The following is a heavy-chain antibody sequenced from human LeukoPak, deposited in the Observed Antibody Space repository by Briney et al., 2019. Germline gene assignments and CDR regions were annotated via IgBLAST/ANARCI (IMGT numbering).Heavy chain of an antibody. Sequence: GGSLTLSCAASGFTFSSYAMSWVRQAPGKGLEWVSAISGSGGSTYYADSVKGRFTISRDNSKNTLYLQMNSLRAEDTAVYYCAKGDCSGGSCYPAMGTPFDYWGQGTLVTVSS. D-gene: IGHD2-15*01. V-gene: IGHV3-23*01. CDR2: ISGSGGST. J-gene: IGHJ4*02. CDR3: AKGDCSGGSCYPAMGTPFDY. CDR1: GFTFSSYA.